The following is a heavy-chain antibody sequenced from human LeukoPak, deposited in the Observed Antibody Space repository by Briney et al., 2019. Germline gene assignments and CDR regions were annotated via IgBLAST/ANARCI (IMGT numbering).Heavy chain of an antibody. Sequence: SETLSLTCTVSGGSISSYYWSWIRQPAGKGLEWIGRIYTSGSTNYNPSLKSRVTMSVDTSKNQFSLKLSSVTAADTAVYYCAGARFGEPSAPFQHWGQGTLVTVSS. D-gene: IGHD3-10*01. CDR2: IYTSGST. V-gene: IGHV4-4*07. CDR1: GGSISSYY. CDR3: AGARFGEPSAPFQH. J-gene: IGHJ1*01.